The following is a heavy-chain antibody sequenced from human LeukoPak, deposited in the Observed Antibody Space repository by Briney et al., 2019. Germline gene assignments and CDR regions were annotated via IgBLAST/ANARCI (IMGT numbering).Heavy chain of an antibody. CDR1: GFIFSSHW. V-gene: IGHV3-7*01. Sequence: GGSLRLSCAASGFIFSSHWMGWVRQAPGKGLEWVTNIKTDSSETYYVDSVKGRFTVSRDNARNSLYLQMNSLGAEDTAVYYCARITTGASFDFWGPGTPVTVSS. CDR2: IKTDSSET. D-gene: IGHD1-1*01. J-gene: IGHJ3*01. CDR3: ARITTGASFDF.